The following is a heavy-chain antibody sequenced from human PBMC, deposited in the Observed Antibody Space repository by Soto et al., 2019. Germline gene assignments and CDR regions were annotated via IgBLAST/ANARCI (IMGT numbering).Heavy chain of an antibody. J-gene: IGHJ4*02. CDR1: GAFITSYSYY. V-gene: IGHV4-39*01. CDR2: IYFSGTT. D-gene: IGHD3-16*01. Sequence: QVQLQESGPGLVKPSETLSLTCTVSGAFITSYSYYWGWIRQSTGKGVEGLGIIYFSGTTYYNPSLESRVTISVDTSKRQFSLGLSSVTAADTAVYYCATRARGANFDFWGQGTLVTVSS. CDR3: ATRARGANFDF.